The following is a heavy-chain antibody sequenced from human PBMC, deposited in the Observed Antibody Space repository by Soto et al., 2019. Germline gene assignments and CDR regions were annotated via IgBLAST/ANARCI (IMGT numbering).Heavy chain of an antibody. J-gene: IGHJ4*02. CDR1: GDSMNNQY. D-gene: IGHD5-18*01. CDR3: ARGYGYGDTFDY. CDR2: IYTSGGI. Sequence: SETLSLTCTVSGDSMNNQYWSLIRQPAGNGLEWIGRIYTSGGINYNPSLKSRVTMSVDTSKKQVSLNLSSVTGADTAVYYCARGYGYGDTFDYWGKGTLVTVSS. V-gene: IGHV4-4*07.